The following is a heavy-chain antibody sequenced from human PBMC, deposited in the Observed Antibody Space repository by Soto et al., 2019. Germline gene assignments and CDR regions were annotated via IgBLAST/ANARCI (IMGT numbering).Heavy chain of an antibody. V-gene: IGHV3-13*04. CDR2: IATSGST. CDR3: GRERLGMGSCYFDF. D-gene: IGHD7-27*01. Sequence: PGGSLRLSCAASGFTFSDYDIHWVRQATGKRLEWVSAIATSGSTHYAASVQGRFTISREDAKNSLFLQINSLSDGDTATYYCGRERLGMGSCYFDFWGRGTRVTVSS. J-gene: IGHJ2*01. CDR1: GFTFSDYD.